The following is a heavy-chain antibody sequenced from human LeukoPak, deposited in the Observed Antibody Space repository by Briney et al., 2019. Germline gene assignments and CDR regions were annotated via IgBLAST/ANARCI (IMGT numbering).Heavy chain of an antibody. J-gene: IGHJ5*02. V-gene: IGHV4-30-2*01. CDR1: GGSISSGGYY. D-gene: IGHD6-6*01. Sequence: SETLSLTCTVSGGSISSGGYYWSWIRQPPGKGLEWIGYIYHSGSTYYNPSLKSRVTISVDRSKNQFSLKLSSVTAADTAVYYCARDLMVGSSSSPWFDPWGQGTLVTVSS. CDR2: IYHSGST. CDR3: ARDLMVGSSSSPWFDP.